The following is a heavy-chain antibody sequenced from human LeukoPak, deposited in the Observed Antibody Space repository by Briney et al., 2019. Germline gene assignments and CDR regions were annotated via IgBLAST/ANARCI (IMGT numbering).Heavy chain of an antibody. D-gene: IGHD6-19*01. V-gene: IGHV1-2*02. CDR2: INPNSGGT. CDR3: ARERGSSGWYQYYYYYGMDV. J-gene: IGHJ6*02. Sequence: ASVKVSCKASGYTFTGYYMHWVRQAPGQGLEWMGWINPNSGGTNYAQKLQGRVTMTRDTSISTAYMELSRLRSDDTAVYYCARERGSSGWYQYYYYYGMDVWGQGTTVTVSS. CDR1: GYTFTGYY.